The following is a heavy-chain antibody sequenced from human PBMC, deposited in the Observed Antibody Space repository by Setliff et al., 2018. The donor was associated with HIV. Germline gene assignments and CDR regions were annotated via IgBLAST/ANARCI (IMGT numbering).Heavy chain of an antibody. J-gene: IGHJ3*02. CDR3: AKDGDYSNNLYDAFDI. V-gene: IGHV3-30*02. Sequence: GGSLRLSCAASVFTFNNYGMNWVRQAPGKGLEWVAFIRYDGNNKYYTDSVKGRFTISRDNSKNTLDLQMNSLRPEDTAVYYCAKDGDYSNNLYDAFDIWGQGTMVTVSS. CDR2: IRYDGNNK. D-gene: IGHD3-16*01. CDR1: VFTFNNYG.